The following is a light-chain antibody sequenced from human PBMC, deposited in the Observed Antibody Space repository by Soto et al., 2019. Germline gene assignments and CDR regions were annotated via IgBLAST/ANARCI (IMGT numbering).Light chain of an antibody. CDR1: SSDIGGYNS. V-gene: IGLV2-14*01. J-gene: IGLJ2*01. CDR2: AVS. Sequence: QSVLTQPASVSGSPGQSITISCTGTSSDIGGYNSVSWYQQHPGKAPKLVIYAVSNRPSGVSSRFSGSKSGNTASLTMSGLQAEDEATYYCSSYAGRNTWVFGGGTKVTVL. CDR3: SSYAGRNTWV.